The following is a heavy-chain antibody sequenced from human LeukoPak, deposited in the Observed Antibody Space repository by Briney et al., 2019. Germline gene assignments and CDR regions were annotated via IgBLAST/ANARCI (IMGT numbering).Heavy chain of an antibody. CDR2: INHSGST. Sequence: SETPSLTSAVYGGSFSGYYWSCIPHPPGKGLEWIGEINHSGSTNYNPSLKSRVTISVDTSKNQFSLKLSSVTAADTAVYYCVRVVGRMDVWGKGTTVTVSS. CDR3: VRVVGRMDV. CDR1: GGSFSGYY. J-gene: IGHJ6*04. V-gene: IGHV4-34*01. D-gene: IGHD3-10*01.